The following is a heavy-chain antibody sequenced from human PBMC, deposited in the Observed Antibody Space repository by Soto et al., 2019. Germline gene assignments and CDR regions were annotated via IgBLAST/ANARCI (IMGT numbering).Heavy chain of an antibody. CDR1: GYTFTSYG. Sequence: ASGKVGYKASGYTFTSYGIHWVRQAPGQRLEWMGWINAANGDTKYSPKFQGRVTMTRDTSASTAYMELSSLRSEDTAVYYCVRRHVSATGIDWFDPWGQGTLVPVSS. CDR3: VRRHVSATGIDWFDP. V-gene: IGHV1-3*01. D-gene: IGHD6-13*01. J-gene: IGHJ5*02. CDR2: INAANGDT.